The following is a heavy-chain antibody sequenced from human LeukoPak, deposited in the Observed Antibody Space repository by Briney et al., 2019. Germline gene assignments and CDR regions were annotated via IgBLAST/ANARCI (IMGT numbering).Heavy chain of an antibody. D-gene: IGHD6-13*01. CDR2: IKSKTDGGTT. CDR3: TTIAAAGQFDY. Sequence: PGGSLRLSCAASGFTFSSYGMHWVRQAPGKGLEWVGRIKSKTDGGTTDYAAPVKGRFTISRDDSKNTLYLQMNSLKTEDTAVYYCTTIAAAGQFDYWGQGTLVTVSS. J-gene: IGHJ4*02. CDR1: GFTFSSYG. V-gene: IGHV3-15*01.